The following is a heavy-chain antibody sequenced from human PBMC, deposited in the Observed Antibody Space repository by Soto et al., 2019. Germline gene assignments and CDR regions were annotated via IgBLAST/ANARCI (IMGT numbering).Heavy chain of an antibody. CDR1: GFTFSSYG. Sequence: GGSLRLSCAASGFTFSSYGMHWVRQAPGKGLEWVAVISYDGSNKYYADSVKGRFTISRDNSKNTLYLQMNSLRAEDTAVYYCARDLGGPSYYFDYWGQGTLVTVSS. V-gene: IGHV3-30*03. CDR2: ISYDGSNK. CDR3: ARDLGGPSYYFDY. D-gene: IGHD3-16*01. J-gene: IGHJ4*02.